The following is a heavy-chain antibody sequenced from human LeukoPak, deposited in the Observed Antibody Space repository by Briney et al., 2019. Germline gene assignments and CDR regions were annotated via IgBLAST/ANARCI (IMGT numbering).Heavy chain of an antibody. CDR1: RGSFSGYY. CDR3: ARGSIAAAGINWFDP. V-gene: IGHV4-34*01. D-gene: IGHD6-13*01. Sequence: SETLSLTCGVSRGSFSGYYWSWIRQPPGKGLEWIGENNHSGSTNYNPSLKSRVTISVDTSKNQFSLKLSSLTAVYLAVSYCARGSIAAAGINWFDPWGQGTLVTVSS. J-gene: IGHJ5*02. CDR2: NNHSGST.